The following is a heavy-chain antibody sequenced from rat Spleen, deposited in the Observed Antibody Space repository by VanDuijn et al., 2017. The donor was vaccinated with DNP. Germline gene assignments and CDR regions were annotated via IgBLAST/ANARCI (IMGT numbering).Heavy chain of an antibody. Sequence: QVQLRESGPVLVQASETLSLTCTVSGFSLTSYSVHWVRQPPGKGLEWMGVMWSGGDTSYNSALKSRLSISRDTSKNQVFLKMNSPYTDDTGTYYCTRDAGFDYVLDAWGQGASVTVSS. D-gene: IGHD1-6*01. CDR3: TRDAGFDYVLDA. J-gene: IGHJ4*01. CDR1: GFSLTSYS. CDR2: MWSGGDT. V-gene: IGHV2-32*01.